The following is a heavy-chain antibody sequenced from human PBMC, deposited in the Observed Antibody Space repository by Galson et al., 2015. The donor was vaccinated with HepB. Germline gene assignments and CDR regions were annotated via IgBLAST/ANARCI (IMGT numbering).Heavy chain of an antibody. V-gene: IGHV3-48*04. J-gene: IGHJ4*02. CDR1: GFTFGNYW. CDR3: VRERGGYFYDY. CDR2: IVSSSGST. D-gene: IGHD3-16*01. Sequence: SLRLSCAASGFTFGNYWMSWVRQAPGKGLEWVSHIVSSSGSTYYADSVRGRFTISRDSARNSMYLLMNSLRVEDTAMYYCVRERGGYFYDYWGQGTLVTVSS.